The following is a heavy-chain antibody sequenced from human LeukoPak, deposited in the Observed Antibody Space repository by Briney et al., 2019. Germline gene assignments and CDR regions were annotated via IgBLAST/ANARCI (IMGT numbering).Heavy chain of an antibody. Sequence: GGSLRLSCAASGFTFSSYGMHWVRQAPGRGLEWVAIIWYDGSNRYYADSVKGRFTVSRDNAKNSLYLQLNSLRDEDTAVYYCARDVQWLSYWGQGTLVTVSS. D-gene: IGHD6-19*01. V-gene: IGHV3-33*01. J-gene: IGHJ4*02. CDR2: IWYDGSNR. CDR1: GFTFSSYG. CDR3: ARDVQWLSY.